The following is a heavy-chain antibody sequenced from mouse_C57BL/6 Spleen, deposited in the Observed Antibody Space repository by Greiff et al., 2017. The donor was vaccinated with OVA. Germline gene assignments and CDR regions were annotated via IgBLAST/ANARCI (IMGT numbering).Heavy chain of an antibody. CDR3: ARDRNYYGSSDWYFDV. Sequence: EVHLVESGGGLVKPGGSLKLSCAASGFTFSSYAMSWVRQTPEKRLEWVATISDGGSYTYYPDNVKGRFTISRDNAKNNLYLQMSHRKSEDTAMYYCARDRNYYGSSDWYFDVWGTGTTVTVSS. CDR1: GFTFSSYA. V-gene: IGHV5-4*01. J-gene: IGHJ1*03. CDR2: ISDGGSYT. D-gene: IGHD1-1*01.